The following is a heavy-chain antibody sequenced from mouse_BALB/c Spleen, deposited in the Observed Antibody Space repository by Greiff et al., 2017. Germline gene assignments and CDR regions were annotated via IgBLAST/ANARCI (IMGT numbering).Heavy chain of an antibody. V-gene: IGHV2-9-2*01. J-gene: IGHJ3*01. CDR2: IWTGGGT. Sequence: QVQLKESGPGLVAPSQSLSITCTVSGFSLTSYDISWIRQPPGKGLEWLGVIWTGGGTNYNSAFMSRLSISKDNSKSQVFLKMNSLQTDDTAIYYCVRDSMITFAYWGQGTLVTVSA. D-gene: IGHD2-4*01. CDR3: VRDSMITFAY. CDR1: GFSLTSYD.